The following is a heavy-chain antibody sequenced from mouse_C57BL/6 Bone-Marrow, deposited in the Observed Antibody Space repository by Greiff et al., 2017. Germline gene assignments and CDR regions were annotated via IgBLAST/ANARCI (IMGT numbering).Heavy chain of an antibody. CDR2: INPSSGYT. D-gene: IGHD2-12*01. CDR3: ERCSYYKGYAMDY. V-gene: IGHV1-4*01. J-gene: IGHJ4*01. CDR1: GYTFTSYS. Sequence: QVQLQQSGAELARPGASVKMSCTASGYTFTSYSMHWVKQRPGQGLEWIGYINPSSGYTKYNQKFKDKATLTADKSSSTAYMQLSSLTSEDSAVYYCERCSYYKGYAMDYWGQGTSVTVSS.